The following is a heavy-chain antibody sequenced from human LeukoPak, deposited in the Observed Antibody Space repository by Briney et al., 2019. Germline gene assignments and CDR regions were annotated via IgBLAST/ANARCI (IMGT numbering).Heavy chain of an antibody. CDR1: GFTFSSYA. D-gene: IGHD3-22*01. V-gene: IGHV3-23*01. J-gene: IGHJ3*02. Sequence: PGGSLRLSCAASGFTFSSYAMSWVRQAPGKGLEWVSAISGSGGSTYYADSVKGRFTISRDNSKNTLYLQMNSLRAEDTAVYYCARESQSAYYFDSSGYEDAFDIWGQGTMVTVSS. CDR2: ISGSGGST. CDR3: ARESQSAYYFDSSGYEDAFDI.